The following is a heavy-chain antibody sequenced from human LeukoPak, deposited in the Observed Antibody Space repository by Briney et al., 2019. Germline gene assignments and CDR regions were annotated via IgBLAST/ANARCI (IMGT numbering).Heavy chain of an antibody. CDR3: ARDCPDREYCGGDCYYNWFDP. V-gene: IGHV3-30*04. CDR2: ISYDGSNK. Sequence: GGSLRLSCAASGFTFSSYAMHWVRQAPGKGLEWVAVISYDGSNKYYADSVKGRLTISRDNSKNTLYLQMNSLRAEDTAVYDCARDCPDREYCGGDCYYNWFDPWGQGTLVTVSS. CDR1: GFTFSSYA. J-gene: IGHJ5*02. D-gene: IGHD2-21*02.